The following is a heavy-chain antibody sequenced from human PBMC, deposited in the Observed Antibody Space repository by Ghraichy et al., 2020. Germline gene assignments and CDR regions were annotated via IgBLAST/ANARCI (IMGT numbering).Heavy chain of an antibody. V-gene: IGHV4-59*01. D-gene: IGHD5-18*01. CDR1: GGSISSYY. CDR2: IYYSGST. J-gene: IGHJ5*02. CDR3: AGYSAYNWFDP. Sequence: LRLSCTVSGGSISSYYWSWIRQPPGKGLEWIGYIYYSGSTNYNPSLKSRVTISVDTSKNQFSLKLSSVTAADTAVYYCAGYSAYNWFDPWGQGTLVTVFS.